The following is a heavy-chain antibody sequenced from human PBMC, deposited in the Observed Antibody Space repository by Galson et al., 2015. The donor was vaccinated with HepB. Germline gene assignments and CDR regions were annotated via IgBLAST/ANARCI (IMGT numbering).Heavy chain of an antibody. CDR3: AKNPPPYYYDSSGYYWGDAFDI. J-gene: IGHJ3*02. CDR1: GFTFSSYG. Sequence: SLRLSCAASGFTFSSYGMHWVRQAPGKGLEWVAVISYDGSNKYYADSVKGRFTISRDNSKNTLYLQMNSLRAEDTAVYYCAKNPPPYYYDSSGYYWGDAFDIWGQGTMVTVSS. CDR2: ISYDGSNK. V-gene: IGHV3-30*18. D-gene: IGHD3-22*01.